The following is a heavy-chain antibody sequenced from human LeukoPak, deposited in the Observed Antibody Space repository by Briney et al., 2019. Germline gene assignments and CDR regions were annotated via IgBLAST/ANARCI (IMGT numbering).Heavy chain of an antibody. CDR1: GYTFTGYY. CDR2: INPNSGGT. D-gene: IGHD5-18*01. CDR3: ARRCSYAYGYLDY. V-gene: IGHV1-2*02. J-gene: IGHJ4*02. Sequence: ASVKVSCKASGYTFTGYYMHRVRQAPGQGPEGMGWINPNSGGTNYAQKFQGRVTMTRDTSISTAYMELNSLKSDATAVSYGARRCSYAYGYLDYWGQGTLVTVS.